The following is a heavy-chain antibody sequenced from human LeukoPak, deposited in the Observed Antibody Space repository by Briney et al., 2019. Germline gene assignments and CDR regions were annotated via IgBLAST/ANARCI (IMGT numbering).Heavy chain of an antibody. V-gene: IGHV3-30*02. D-gene: IGHD5-24*01. J-gene: IGHJ4*02. Sequence: GGSLRLPCAASGFTFSSYGMHWVRQAPGKGLEWVAFIRYDGSNKYYADSVKGRFTISRDNSKNTLYLQMNSLRAEDTAVYYCATSTRWLQFQYFDYWGQGTLVTVSS. CDR3: ATSTRWLQFQYFDY. CDR2: IRYDGSNK. CDR1: GFTFSSYG.